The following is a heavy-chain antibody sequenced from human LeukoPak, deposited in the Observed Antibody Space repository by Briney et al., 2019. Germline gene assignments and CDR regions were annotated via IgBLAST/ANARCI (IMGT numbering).Heavy chain of an antibody. CDR1: GFTFSSYG. J-gene: IGHJ6*02. CDR3: AKDREHCSGGSCGGMDV. CDR2: ISYDGSDK. D-gene: IGHD2-15*01. Sequence: QPGRSLRLSCAAPGFTFSSYGMHWVRQAPGKGLEWVAVISYDGSDKFYADSVKGRFTISRDKSKNMVYLQMNSLRAEDTAVYYCAKDREHCSGGSCGGMDVWGQGTTVIVSS. V-gene: IGHV3-30*18.